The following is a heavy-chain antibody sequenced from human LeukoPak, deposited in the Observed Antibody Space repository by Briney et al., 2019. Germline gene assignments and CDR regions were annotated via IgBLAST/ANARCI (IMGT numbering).Heavy chain of an antibody. CDR2: IIPIFGTA. V-gene: IGHV1-69*06. CDR1: GYTFTSYG. J-gene: IGHJ4*02. D-gene: IGHD2-15*01. CDR3: ASEYCSGGSCHPNDY. Sequence: SVKVSCKASGYTFTSYGISWVRQAPGQGLEWMGGIIPIFGTANYAQKFQGRVTITADKSTSTAYMELSSLRAEDTAVYYCASEYCSGGSCHPNDYWGQGTLVTVSS.